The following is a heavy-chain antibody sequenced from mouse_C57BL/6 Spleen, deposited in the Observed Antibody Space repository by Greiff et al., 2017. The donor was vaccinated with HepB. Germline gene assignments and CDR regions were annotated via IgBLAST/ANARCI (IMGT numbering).Heavy chain of an antibody. D-gene: IGHD1-3*01. CDR2: ISYDGSN. CDR1: GYSITSGYY. Sequence: EVHLVESGPGLVKPSQSLSLTCSVTGYSITSGYYWNWIRQFPGNKLEWMGYISYDGSNNYNPSLKNRISITRDTSKNQFFLKLNSVTTEDTATYYCARDYKEDYWGQGTTLTVSS. V-gene: IGHV3-6*01. J-gene: IGHJ2*01. CDR3: ARDYKEDY.